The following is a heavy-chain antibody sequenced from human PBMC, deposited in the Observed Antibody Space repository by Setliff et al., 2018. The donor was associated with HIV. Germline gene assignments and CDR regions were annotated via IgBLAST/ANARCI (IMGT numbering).Heavy chain of an antibody. D-gene: IGHD3-22*01. J-gene: IGHJ3*02. V-gene: IGHV4-61*02. CDR1: GGSISSGSYF. Sequence: SETLSLTCTVSGGSISSGSYFWNWIRQPAGKGLEWIGRIYSSGITNYNPSLKSRLTISLDTSKNQFSLKLTSVTAADTAVYYCARENYYDQKGAFDIWGQGTMVTVSS. CDR2: IYSSGIT. CDR3: ARENYYDQKGAFDI.